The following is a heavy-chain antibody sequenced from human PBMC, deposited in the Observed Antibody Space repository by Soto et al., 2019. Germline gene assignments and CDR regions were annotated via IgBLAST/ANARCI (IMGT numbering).Heavy chain of an antibody. CDR2: TYYRSKWYD. D-gene: IGHD1-26*01. V-gene: IGHV6-1*01. J-gene: IGHJ6*02. CDR3: AREPQSGNYFHYYGLDV. Sequence: SQTLSLTCVISGDSVSSNSAAWGWIRQSPSRGLEWLGRTYYRSKWYDDFAVSVKSRITINPDTSKNQFSLQLSSVTPEDTAVYYCAREPQSGNYFHYYGLDVWGQGTTVTVSS. CDR1: GDSVSSNSAA.